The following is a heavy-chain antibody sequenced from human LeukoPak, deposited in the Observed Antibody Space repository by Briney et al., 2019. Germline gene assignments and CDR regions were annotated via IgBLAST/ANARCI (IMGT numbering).Heavy chain of an antibody. Sequence: GGSLRLSCAASGFTFNTYAMSWVRQAPGKGLEWVSSMSGSGSSTYYADSVKGRFTISRDSSKNTLHLQMNSLRAEDTAVYYCARCLLVQGYYYGMDVWGQGTTVTVSS. V-gene: IGHV3-23*01. CDR2: MSGSGSST. D-gene: IGHD3-3*01. CDR3: ARCLLVQGYYYGMDV. J-gene: IGHJ6*02. CDR1: GFTFNTYA.